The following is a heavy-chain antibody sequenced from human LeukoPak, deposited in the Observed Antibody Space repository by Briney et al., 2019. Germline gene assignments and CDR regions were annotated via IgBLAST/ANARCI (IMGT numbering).Heavy chain of an antibody. D-gene: IGHD5-18*01. CDR2: LWYDGSNQ. J-gene: IGHJ4*02. Sequence: GGSLRLSCAASGFTLSSYAMHWVRDAPGKGRGWVAVLWYDGSNQYYADSVKGRFTISRDNSKNTVYLQMNSLRAEDTAVYYCARDGYGYNDGNGPSDYWGQGTLVTVSS. CDR3: ARDGYGYNDGNGPSDY. V-gene: IGHV3-33*08. CDR1: GFTLSSYA.